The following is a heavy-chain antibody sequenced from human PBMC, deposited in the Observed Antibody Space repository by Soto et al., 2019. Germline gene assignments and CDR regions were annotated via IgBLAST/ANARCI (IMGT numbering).Heavy chain of an antibody. J-gene: IGHJ4*02. CDR3: AKALYGSSSSPIDY. CDR2: ITWNSSYI. V-gene: IGHV3-9*01. Sequence: LRLACAASGFTFDDYAMHWVRQAPGKGLECVSYITWNSSYIGYADSVKGRFTISRDNANNSLYLQMNSLKPEDTAFYYCAKALYGSSSSPIDYWGQGTLVTVSS. CDR1: GFTFDDYA. D-gene: IGHD6-13*01.